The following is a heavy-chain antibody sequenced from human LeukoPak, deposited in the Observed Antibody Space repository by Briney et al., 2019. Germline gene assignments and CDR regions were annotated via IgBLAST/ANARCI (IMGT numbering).Heavy chain of an antibody. Sequence: GGSLRLSCAASGFTFSSYGMHWVRQAPGKGLEWVAVISYDGSNKYYADSVKGRFTISRDNSKNTLYLQMNSLRAEDTAVYYCAKDLSDGSGMDVWGQGTTVTVSS. CDR3: AKDLSDGSGMDV. D-gene: IGHD3-10*01. J-gene: IGHJ6*02. CDR1: GFTFSSYG. CDR2: ISYDGSNK. V-gene: IGHV3-30*18.